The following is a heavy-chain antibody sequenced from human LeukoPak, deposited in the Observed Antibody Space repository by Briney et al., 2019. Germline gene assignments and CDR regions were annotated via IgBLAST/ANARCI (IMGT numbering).Heavy chain of an antibody. CDR1: GGSISSGGYY. Sequence: SQTLSLTCTVSGGSISSGGYYWSWIRQPAGKGLEWIGRIYTSGSTNYNPSLKSRVTMSVDTSKNQFTLKLSSVTAADTAVYYCAREGYCSGGSCYYFDYWGQGTLVTVSS. D-gene: IGHD2-15*01. CDR2: IYTSGST. J-gene: IGHJ4*02. CDR3: AREGYCSGGSCYYFDY. V-gene: IGHV4-61*02.